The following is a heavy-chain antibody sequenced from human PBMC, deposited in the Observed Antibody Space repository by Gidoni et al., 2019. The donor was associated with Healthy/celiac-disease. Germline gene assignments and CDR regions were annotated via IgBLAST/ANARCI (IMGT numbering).Heavy chain of an antibody. CDR1: GFPFSSYA. CDR2: ISGSGGST. J-gene: IGHJ4*02. V-gene: IGHV3-23*01. CDR3: ANWSPSNKKPPWDY. Sequence: EVQLLESGGGLVQPGGSLRLSCSASGFPFSSYAMSWVRQAPGKGLEWVSAISGSGGSTYYADSVKGRFTISRDNSKNTLYLQMNSLRAEDTAVYYCANWSPSNKKPPWDYWGQGTLVTVSS. D-gene: IGHD4-4*01.